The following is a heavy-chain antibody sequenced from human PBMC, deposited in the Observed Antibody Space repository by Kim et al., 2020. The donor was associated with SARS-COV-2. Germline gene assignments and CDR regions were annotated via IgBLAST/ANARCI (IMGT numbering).Heavy chain of an antibody. CDR3: ARRATIVVVPAASFDF. Sequence: SLKSRVTMSVSTSKNQFSRKLSSVTAADTAVYYCARRATIVVVPAASFDFWGQGTLVTVSS. J-gene: IGHJ4*02. D-gene: IGHD2-2*01. V-gene: IGHV4-39*01.